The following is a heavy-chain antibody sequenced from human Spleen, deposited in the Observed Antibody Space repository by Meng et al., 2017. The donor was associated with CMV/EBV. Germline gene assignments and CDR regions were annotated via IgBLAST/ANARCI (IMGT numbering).Heavy chain of an antibody. D-gene: IGHD6-13*01. V-gene: IGHV4-59*01. CDR3: ARTSSWYASDF. Sequence: LTCTVSGGSLSGYHWSWIRQPPGKGLEWIGYIYYSGSTNYNPSLNSRFTISIDTSKSQFSLKVFSVTAADTAVYYCARTSSWYASDFWGQGALVTVSS. J-gene: IGHJ4*02. CDR2: IYYSGST. CDR1: GGSLSGYH.